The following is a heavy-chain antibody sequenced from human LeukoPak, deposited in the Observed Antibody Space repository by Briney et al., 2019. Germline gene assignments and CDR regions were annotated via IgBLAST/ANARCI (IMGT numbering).Heavy chain of an antibody. CDR1: GFTFSYYG. Sequence: PGGSLRLSCAASGFTFSYYGMHWVRQAPGEGLEWVAFIPYDGSNKYYADSVKGRFTISRDNSKNTLFLQMNSLRPEDTAVYYCAKDNGGSSSSPSHPWGQGTLVTVSS. V-gene: IGHV3-30*02. CDR3: AKDNGGSSSSPSHP. D-gene: IGHD6-6*01. J-gene: IGHJ5*02. CDR2: IPYDGSNK.